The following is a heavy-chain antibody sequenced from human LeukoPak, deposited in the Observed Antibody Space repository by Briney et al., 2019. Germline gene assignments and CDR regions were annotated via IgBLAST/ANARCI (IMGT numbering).Heavy chain of an antibody. CDR1: GYTFTSYG. CDR3: ARYDFWSGYFGYYYYGMDV. CDR2: ISAYNGNT. D-gene: IGHD3-3*01. V-gene: IGHV1-18*01. Sequence: ASVTVSCTASGYTFTSYGISWVRQAPGQGLEWMGWISAYNGNTNYAQKLQGRVTMTTDTSTSTAYMELRSLRSDDTAVYYCARYDFWSGYFGYYYYGMDVWGQGTTVTVSS. J-gene: IGHJ6*02.